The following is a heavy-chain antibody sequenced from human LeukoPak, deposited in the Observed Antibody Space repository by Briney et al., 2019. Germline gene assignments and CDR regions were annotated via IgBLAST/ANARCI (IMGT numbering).Heavy chain of an antibody. V-gene: IGHV4-34*01. J-gene: IGHJ3*02. CDR2: INHSGST. CDR1: GGSFSGYY. CDR3: ARGAPKEIQLWLRLRGVAFDI. Sequence: PPETLSLTCAVYGGSFSGYYWSWIRQPPGKGLEWIGEINHSGSTNYNPSLKSRIPISVDTSKNQFSLKLNSVTAADTAVYYCARGAPKEIQLWLRLRGVAFDIWGQGTMVTVSS. D-gene: IGHD5-18*01.